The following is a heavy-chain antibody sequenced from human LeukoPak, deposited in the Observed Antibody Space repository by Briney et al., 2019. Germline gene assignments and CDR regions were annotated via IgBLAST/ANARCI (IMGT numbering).Heavy chain of an antibody. Sequence: PSETLSLTCAIYGGSFSGYYWSWIRQPPGKGLEWIGEINHSGSTNYNPSLKSRVTISVDKSKNQVSLKLSSVTAADTAVYYCARGRAANCGGDCYSGSSFDYWGQGTLVAVSS. CDR3: ARGRAANCGGDCYSGSSFDY. CDR1: GGSFSGYY. D-gene: IGHD2-21*02. V-gene: IGHV4-34*01. J-gene: IGHJ4*02. CDR2: INHSGST.